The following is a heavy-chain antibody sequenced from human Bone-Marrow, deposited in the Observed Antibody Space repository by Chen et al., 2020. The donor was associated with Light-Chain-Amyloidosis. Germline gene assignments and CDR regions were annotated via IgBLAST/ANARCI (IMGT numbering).Heavy chain of an antibody. Sequence: EVQLEQSGPEVKKPGESLKISCKGSGYTFPNYWIGWVRQMPGKGLEWMGVIYPDDSDARYSPSFGGQVTISADKSITTAYLQWRSLKASDTVMYYCARRRDGYNFDYWGQGTLVTVSS. CDR1: GYTFPNYW. CDR2: IYPDDSDA. V-gene: IGHV5-51*01. D-gene: IGHD5-12*01. J-gene: IGHJ4*02. CDR3: ARRRDGYNFDY.